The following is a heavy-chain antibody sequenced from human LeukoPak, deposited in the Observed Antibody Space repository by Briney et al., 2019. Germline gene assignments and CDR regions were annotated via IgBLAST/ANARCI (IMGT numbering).Heavy chain of an antibody. CDR2: VGGRGGPRT. J-gene: IGHJ4*02. CDR3: AKEGLLGGYYFDL. Sequence: GRSLRLSCAASGFTFSRYSMAWVRQAPGRGLEGVSTVGGRGGPRTFYADSVRGRFTVSRDNSRDTVYLQMDSLGAEDTAIYYCAKEGLLGGYYFDLWGQGALVTVSS. CDR1: GFTFSRYS. V-gene: IGHV3-23*01. D-gene: IGHD2-8*02.